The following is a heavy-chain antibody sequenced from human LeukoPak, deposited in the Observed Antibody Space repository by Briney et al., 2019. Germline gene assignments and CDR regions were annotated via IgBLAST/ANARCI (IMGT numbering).Heavy chain of an antibody. Sequence: PGWSLRLSCAASRFTFSTYSMNWVRQAPGKGLEWVSSISSSSSYIYYTDSVNGRFTISRDNAQNSLYLQMNSLRAEDTAVYYCARGLGIPGARAFDIWGQGTIVTVSS. CDR2: ISSSSSYI. D-gene: IGHD3-10*01. V-gene: IGHV3-21*01. CDR1: RFTFSTYS. J-gene: IGHJ3*02. CDR3: ARGLGIPGARAFDI.